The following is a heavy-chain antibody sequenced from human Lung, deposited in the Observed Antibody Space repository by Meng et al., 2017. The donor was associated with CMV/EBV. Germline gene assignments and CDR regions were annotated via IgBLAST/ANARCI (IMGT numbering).Heavy chain of an antibody. D-gene: IGHD6-19*01. J-gene: IGHJ4*02. V-gene: IGHV4-4*03. CDR2: IYHCERP. CDR3: ASFPPPGKQWLVIDY. CDR1: GRSRRSSNW. Sequence: LGNRSLPCAVSGRSRRSSNWGSWGRQPRGWGVALVQEIYHCERPYYNPSLQSRVTISVDKSKNQFSLKLGAVSAADTAVYYCASFPPPGKQWLVIDYWGQGTLVTVSS.